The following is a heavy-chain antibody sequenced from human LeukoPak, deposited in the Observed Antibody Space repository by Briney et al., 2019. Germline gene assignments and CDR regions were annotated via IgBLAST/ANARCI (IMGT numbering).Heavy chain of an antibody. Sequence: SETLSLTCAVYGRSFSGYYWSWIRQPPGKGLEWIGEINHSGSTNYNPSLKSRVTISVDTSKNQFSLKLSSVTAADTAVYYCARGFYWRPITMVRGYYYYYGMDVWGKGTTVTVSS. CDR3: ARGFYWRPITMVRGYYYYYGMDV. CDR1: GRSFSGYY. D-gene: IGHD3-10*01. V-gene: IGHV4-34*01. CDR2: INHSGST. J-gene: IGHJ6*04.